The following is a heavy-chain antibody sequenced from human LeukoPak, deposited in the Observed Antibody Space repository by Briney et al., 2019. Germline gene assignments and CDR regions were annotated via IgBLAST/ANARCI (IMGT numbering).Heavy chain of an antibody. V-gene: IGHV3-23*01. CDR2: IGGVGYST. CDR1: GFSFSSYV. J-gene: IGHJ6*02. Sequence: PGGSLRLSCAASGFSFSSYVMNWVRQAPGKGGEWVSTIGGVGYSTYYADSVKGRFTISRDNSKNTLFLQMNSLRAEDTAIYYCAKGSVSMAGTPGDVWGQGTTVTVSS. D-gene: IGHD6-19*01. CDR3: AKGSVSMAGTPGDV.